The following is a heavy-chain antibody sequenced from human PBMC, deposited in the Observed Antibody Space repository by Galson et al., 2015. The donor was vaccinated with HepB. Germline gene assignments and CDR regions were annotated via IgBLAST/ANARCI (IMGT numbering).Heavy chain of an antibody. D-gene: IGHD3-3*01. J-gene: IGHJ3*01. V-gene: IGHV3-33*08. CDR1: GFTFISYG. CDR2: IWNDGSDK. CDR3: ARDHSRIIFYTTDDFTF. Sequence: SLRLSCAASGFTFISYGMHWVRQAPGKELEWVAVIWNDGSDKNYVDSVKGRFTISRDNSKNILYLQMTSLRAEDTALYYCARDHSRIIFYTTDDFTFWGQGTMVTVSS.